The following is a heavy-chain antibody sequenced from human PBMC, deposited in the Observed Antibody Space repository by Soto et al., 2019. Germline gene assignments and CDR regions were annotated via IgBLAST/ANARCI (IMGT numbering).Heavy chain of an antibody. V-gene: IGHV3-7*04. Sequence: GGSLRLSCKASGFMFSTYWMSWVRQAPGKGLEWVATINQDGSDIRYVNSVRGRFSISRDNAESSLHLQMNSLRAEDTAVYYCVRGCDKSHCPYYLDVWGKANTVTVSS. D-gene: IGHD2-21*01. J-gene: IGHJ6*03. CDR3: VRGCDKSHCPYYLDV. CDR1: GFMFSTYW. CDR2: INQDGSDI.